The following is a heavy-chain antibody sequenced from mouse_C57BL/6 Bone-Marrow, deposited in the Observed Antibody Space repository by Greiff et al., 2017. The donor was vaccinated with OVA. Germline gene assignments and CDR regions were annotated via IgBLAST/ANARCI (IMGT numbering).Heavy chain of an antibody. J-gene: IGHJ4*01. CDR1: GFTFSDYG. V-gene: IGHV5-15*01. Sequence: EVQLVESGGGLVQPGGSLKLSCAASGFTFSDYGMAWVRQAPRKGPEWVAFISNLAYSIYYADTVTGRFTISRENAKNTLYLEMSSLRSEDTAMYYCARLPITTVPPTGGLDAMDYWGQGTSVTVSS. CDR3: ARLPITTVPPTGGLDAMDY. CDR2: ISNLAYSI. D-gene: IGHD1-1*01.